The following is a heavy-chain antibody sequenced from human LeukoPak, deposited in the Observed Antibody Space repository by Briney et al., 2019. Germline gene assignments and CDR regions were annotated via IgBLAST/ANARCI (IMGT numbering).Heavy chain of an antibody. V-gene: IGHV1-69*05. J-gene: IGHJ6*03. CDR3: ARGSSGWYYYYYMDV. D-gene: IGHD6-19*01. CDR2: IIPIFGTA. CDR1: GGTFSSYA. Sequence: SVKVSCKASGGTFSSYAISWVRQAPGQGLEWMGGIIPIFGTANYAQKFQGRVTITTDESTSTAYMELSSLRAEDTAVYYCARGSSGWYYYYYMDVWGKGTTVTVSS.